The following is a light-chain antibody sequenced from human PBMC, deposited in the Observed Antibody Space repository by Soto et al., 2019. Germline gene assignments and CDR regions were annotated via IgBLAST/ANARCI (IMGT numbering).Light chain of an antibody. CDR1: QSISSK. Sequence: EIVMTQSPATLSVSPGERATLSCRASQSISSKLAWYQQKPGQAPRLLIYGASTRATDIPVRFSGSGSGTEFTLTITSLQSEDFAVYYCQESNNWHPITCGGGTKVEIK. V-gene: IGKV3-15*01. CDR3: QESNNWHPIT. CDR2: GAS. J-gene: IGKJ4*01.